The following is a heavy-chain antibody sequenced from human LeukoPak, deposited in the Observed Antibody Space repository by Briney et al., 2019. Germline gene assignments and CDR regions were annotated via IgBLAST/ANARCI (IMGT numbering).Heavy chain of an antibody. D-gene: IGHD3-10*01. V-gene: IGHV4-34*01. CDR3: ARGLRFPIGSGNWFDL. CDR1: GGTFRGFF. CDR2: IDHSGST. Sequence: SETLSLTCAVSGGTFRGFFWSWIRQPPGKGPAWIGEIDHSGSTNYDPSLESRVTLSVDTSKNQVSLTLNSVTAADTAVYYCARGLRFPIGSGNWFDLWGQGTLVTVSS. J-gene: IGHJ5*02.